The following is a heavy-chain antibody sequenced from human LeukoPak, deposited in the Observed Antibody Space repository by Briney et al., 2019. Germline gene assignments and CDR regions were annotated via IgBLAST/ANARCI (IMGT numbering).Heavy chain of an antibody. J-gene: IGHJ3*02. D-gene: IGHD3-22*01. Sequence: GGSLRLSCAASGFTFSSYGMHWVRQAPGKGLEWVAVIWYDGSNKYYADSVKGRFTISRDNSKNTLYLQMNSLRAEDTAVYYCAKDPGGKNYYDSSGLGDIWGQGTMVTVSS. CDR3: AKDPGGKNYYDSSGLGDI. CDR2: IWYDGSNK. CDR1: GFTFSSYG. V-gene: IGHV3-33*06.